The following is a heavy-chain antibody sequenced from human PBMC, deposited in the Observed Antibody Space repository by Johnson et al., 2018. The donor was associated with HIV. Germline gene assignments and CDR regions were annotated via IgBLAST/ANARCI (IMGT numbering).Heavy chain of an antibody. CDR2: ISYGGNNK. D-gene: IGHD6-19*01. J-gene: IGHJ3*02. Sequence: VQLMESGGGVVQPGRSLRLSCAASGFTFSTYAMHWVRQAPGKGLEWVAVISYGGNNKYYADSVKGRFTISRENSKNTLYLQMNSLRPEETGIYYCARDFQWMEAFDIWGQGTMVTVSS. CDR3: ARDFQWMEAFDI. V-gene: IGHV3-30-3*01. CDR1: GFTFSTYA.